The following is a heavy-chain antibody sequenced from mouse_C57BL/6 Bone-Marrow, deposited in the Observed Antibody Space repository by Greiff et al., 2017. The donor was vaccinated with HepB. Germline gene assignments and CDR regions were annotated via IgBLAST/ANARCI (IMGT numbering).Heavy chain of an antibody. D-gene: IGHD5-1*01. CDR1: GYTFTDYY. CDR2: INPNNGGT. V-gene: IGHV1-26*01. CDR3: ARGLPHFDV. J-gene: IGHJ1*03. Sequence: VQLQQSGPELVKPGASVKISCKASGYTFTDYYMNWVKQSHGKSLEWIGDINPNNGGTSYNQKFKGKATLTVDKSSSTAYMELRSLTSEDSAVYYCARGLPHFDVWGTGTTVTVSS.